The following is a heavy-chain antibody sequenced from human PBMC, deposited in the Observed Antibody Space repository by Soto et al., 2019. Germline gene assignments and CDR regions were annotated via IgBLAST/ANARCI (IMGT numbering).Heavy chain of an antibody. CDR2: INAGNGNT. V-gene: IGHV1-3*01. J-gene: IGHJ4*02. D-gene: IGHD6-13*01. CDR3: TKKGSGNWYYFDY. Sequence: ASVKVSCKASGYTFTSYAMHWVRQAPGQRLEWMGWINAGNGNTKYSQKFQGRVTITRNTSIGTAYMELSSLRSEDTAVYYCTKKGSGNWYYFDYWGQGSLVT. CDR1: GYTFTSYA.